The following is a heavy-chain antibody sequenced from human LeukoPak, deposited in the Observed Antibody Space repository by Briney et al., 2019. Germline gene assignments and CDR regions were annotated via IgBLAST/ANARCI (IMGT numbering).Heavy chain of an antibody. CDR3: ARDFEAPSNC. J-gene: IGHJ4*02. Sequence: QPGGSLRLSCAASGFTFSSYWMHWVRQAPGKGLVWVSRINPDGSRTNYADSVKGRFTISRDNAKNTLYLQMNSLGAEDTAVYYCARDFEAPSNCWGQGTLVTVSS. CDR2: INPDGSRT. D-gene: IGHD3-9*01. V-gene: IGHV3-74*01. CDR1: GFTFSSYW.